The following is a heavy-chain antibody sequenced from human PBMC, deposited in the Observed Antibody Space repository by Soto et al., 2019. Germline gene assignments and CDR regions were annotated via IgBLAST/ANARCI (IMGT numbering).Heavy chain of an antibody. CDR2: MNQDGSEK. CDR3: ARHSGDYGGTSDC. Sequence: EVQLVESGGGPVQPGGSLRLSCSASGFTFDIYSMSWLRQAPGKGLEWVADMNQDGSEKVYVDSVKGRFTISRDNAKNSLYLQMSSLRAEDTAVYYCARHSGDYGGTSDCWGQGTLVTVSS. V-gene: IGHV3-7*01. D-gene: IGHD4-17*01. CDR1: GFTFDIYS. J-gene: IGHJ4*02.